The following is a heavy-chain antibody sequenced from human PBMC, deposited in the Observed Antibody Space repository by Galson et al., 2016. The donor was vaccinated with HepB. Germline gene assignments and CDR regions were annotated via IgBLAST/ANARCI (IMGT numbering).Heavy chain of an antibody. J-gene: IGHJ6*02. CDR2: ISANSDST. CDR1: GFYFSDYS. Sequence: SLRLSCAASGFYFSDYSMNWVRQAPGKGLEWLSYISANSDSTYYADSVKGRFTISRDNATNSLYLQMNSLRDEDTAVYYCARERAETVAQGVIRVHRIHYYYGMDVWGQGTTVTASS. D-gene: IGHD3-10*01. V-gene: IGHV3-48*02. CDR3: ARERAETVAQGVIRVHRIHYYYGMDV.